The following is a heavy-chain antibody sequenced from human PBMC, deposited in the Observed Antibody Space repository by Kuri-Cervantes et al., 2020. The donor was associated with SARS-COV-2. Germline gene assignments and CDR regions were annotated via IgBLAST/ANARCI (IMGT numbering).Heavy chain of an antibody. CDR1: GFTFSDYS. J-gene: IGHJ6*02. V-gene: IGHV3-48*01. CDR2: IGSSSSII. Sequence: GESLKISCAASGFTFSDYSMNWVRQAPGKGLEWVSYIGSSSSIIYYADSMKGRFTISRDNAKNSLSLQMNSLRAEDTAVYYCARESNYSHYYGTEVWGQGTTVTVSS. CDR3: ARESNYSHYYGTEV.